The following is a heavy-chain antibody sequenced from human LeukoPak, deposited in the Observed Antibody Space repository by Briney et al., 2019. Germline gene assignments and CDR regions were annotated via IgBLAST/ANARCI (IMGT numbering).Heavy chain of an antibody. D-gene: IGHD5-12*01. CDR1: GYTFTYRY. J-gene: IGHJ3*02. Sequence: GASVKVSCKASGYTFTYRYLHWVRQAPGQALEWMGWITPFNGNTNYAQQFQDRVTITRDRSRNTVYMEPNSLRFEDTAMYYCARSPFSGDDDAFDIWGQGTMVTVSS. CDR3: ARSPFSGDDDAFDI. CDR2: ITPFNGNT. V-gene: IGHV1-45*02.